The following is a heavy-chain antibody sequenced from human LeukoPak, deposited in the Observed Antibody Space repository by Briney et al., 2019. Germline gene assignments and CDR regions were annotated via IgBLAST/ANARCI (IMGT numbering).Heavy chain of an antibody. CDR3: AREGGVPGTQDYYYYGMDV. CDR2: TYYTSKWYN. Sequence: SQTLSLTFAISGDSVSSNCAAWNWIRQSPSGGLEWLGRTYYTSKWYNDYAVSVKSRITINPDTSKNQFSLQLNSVTPEDTAVYYCAREGGVPGTQDYYYYGMDVWGQGTTVTVSS. D-gene: IGHD6-19*01. V-gene: IGHV6-1*01. J-gene: IGHJ6*02. CDR1: GDSVSSNCAA.